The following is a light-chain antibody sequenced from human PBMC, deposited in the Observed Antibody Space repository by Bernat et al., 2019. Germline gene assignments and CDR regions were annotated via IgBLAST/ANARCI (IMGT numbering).Light chain of an antibody. V-gene: IGLV2-23*02. CDR3: GSYAGGSALV. CDR2: QVI. Sequence: QSALTQPASVSGSPGQSIAISCTGTSSDVGGYNLVSWFQQQPGKVPKLLIYQVIQRPSGVSDRFSGSKSGNTASLTISGLQAEDEADYYCGSYAGGSALVFGGGTKLTVL. J-gene: IGLJ2*01. CDR1: SSDVGGYNL.